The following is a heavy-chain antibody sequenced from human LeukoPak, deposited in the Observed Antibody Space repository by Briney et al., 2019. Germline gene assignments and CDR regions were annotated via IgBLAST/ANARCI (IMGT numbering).Heavy chain of an antibody. V-gene: IGHV4-59*08. CDR1: GGSISTFY. Sequence: SETLSLTCTVSGGSISTFYWSWIRQPPGKGLEWIGYIYYSGITNYNPSLKSRVTISVDTSKNQFSLKLSSVTAADTAVYYCARQGSGSRAAFDYSGQGTLVTVSS. J-gene: IGHJ4*02. D-gene: IGHD1-26*01. CDR3: ARQGSGSRAAFDY. CDR2: IYYSGIT.